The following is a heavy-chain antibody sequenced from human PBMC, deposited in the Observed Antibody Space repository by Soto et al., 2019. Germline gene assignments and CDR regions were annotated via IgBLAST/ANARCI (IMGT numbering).Heavy chain of an antibody. CDR1: GFTFSNAW. CDR3: TTHAQYYYDSSGPLYYYGMDV. D-gene: IGHD3-22*01. Sequence: GGSLRLSCAASGFTFSNAWMNWVRQAPGKGLEWVGRSKSKTDGGTTDYAAPVKGRFTISRDDSKNTLYLQMNSLKTEDTAVYYCTTHAQYYYDSSGPLYYYGMDVWGQGTTVTVSS. J-gene: IGHJ6*02. CDR2: SKSKTDGGTT. V-gene: IGHV3-15*07.